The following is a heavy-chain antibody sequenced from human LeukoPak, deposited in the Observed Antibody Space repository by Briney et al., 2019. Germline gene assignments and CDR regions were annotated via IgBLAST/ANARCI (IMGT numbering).Heavy chain of an antibody. CDR1: GFTFSSYE. Sequence: GGSLRLSCVASGFTFSSYEMNWVRQAPGKGLEWVSYISSSGRTITYADSVKGRFTISRDNAKNSLSLQMNSLRAEDTAVYYCARGQLGDGFDIWGQGTMVTVSS. D-gene: IGHD5-18*01. J-gene: IGHJ3*02. CDR3: ARGQLGDGFDI. CDR2: ISSSGRTI. V-gene: IGHV3-48*03.